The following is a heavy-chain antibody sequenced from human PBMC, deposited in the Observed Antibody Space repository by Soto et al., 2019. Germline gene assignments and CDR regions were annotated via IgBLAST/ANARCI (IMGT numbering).Heavy chain of an antibody. CDR3: ARDRQSSGWLDAFDI. CDR2: IFTGGST. J-gene: IGHJ3*02. Sequence: GGSLRLSCAASGFTVSSNYMSWFGQAPGKGLEWVSVIFTGGSTYYADSVKGRFTISRHSSMNTVYLQMDSLRAEDTAVYYCARDRQSSGWLDAFDIWGRGTMVTVSS. D-gene: IGHD6-19*01. V-gene: IGHV3-53*04. CDR1: GFTVSSNY.